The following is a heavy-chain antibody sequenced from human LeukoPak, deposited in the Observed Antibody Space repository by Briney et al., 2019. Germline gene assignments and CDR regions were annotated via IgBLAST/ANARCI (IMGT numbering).Heavy chain of an antibody. CDR3: AKLGYYDSSGYYYEGKAFDI. Sequence: VGSLRLSCAASGFTFSTYAMSWVRQAPGKGLEWVSSIRNSGDSTFYADSVKGRFTISRDNSNNTLYLQMNSLRAEDTAVYYCAKLGYYDSSGYYYEGKAFDIWGQGTMVTASS. CDR2: IRNSGDST. V-gene: IGHV3-23*01. D-gene: IGHD3-22*01. J-gene: IGHJ3*02. CDR1: GFTFSTYA.